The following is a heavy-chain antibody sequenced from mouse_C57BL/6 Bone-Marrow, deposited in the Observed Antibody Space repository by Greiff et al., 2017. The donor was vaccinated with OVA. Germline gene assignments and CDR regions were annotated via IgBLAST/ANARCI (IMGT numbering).Heavy chain of an antibody. CDR3: TRGYYFDY. J-gene: IGHJ2*01. Sequence: LQESGAELARPGASVKMSCKASGYTFTSYTIHWVKQRPGQGLEWIGYIDPTNDYTNYNQKFKGKATLTADKSSSTAYMQLSSLTSDDSAVYYCTRGYYFDYWGQGTTLTVSS. CDR2: IDPTNDYT. V-gene: IGHV1-4*01. CDR1: GYTFTSYT.